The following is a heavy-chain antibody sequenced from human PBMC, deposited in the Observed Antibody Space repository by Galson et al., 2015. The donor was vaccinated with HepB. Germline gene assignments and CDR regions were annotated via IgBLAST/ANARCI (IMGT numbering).Heavy chain of an antibody. J-gene: IGHJ4*02. CDR1: GFTFSSYA. CDR2: ISGSGGRI. Sequence: SLRLSCAASGFTFSSYAMTWVRQAPGKGLEWVSGISGSGGRIHYADSVQGRFTISRDNSKNTLYLQMNSLRAEDTAVYYCAKKDWNYDYWGQGTLVTVSS. V-gene: IGHV3-23*01. D-gene: IGHD1-7*01. CDR3: AKKDWNYDY.